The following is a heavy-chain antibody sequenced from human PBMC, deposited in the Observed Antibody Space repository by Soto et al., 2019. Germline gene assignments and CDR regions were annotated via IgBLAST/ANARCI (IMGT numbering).Heavy chain of an antibody. CDR3: AREPSPSSNWNYNWFDP. CDR2: TYYRSKWYN. J-gene: IGHJ5*02. V-gene: IGHV6-1*01. Sequence: SETLSLTCAISGDSVSSNSAAWNWIRQSPSRGLEWLGRTYYRSKWYNDYAVSVKSRITINPDTSKNQFSLQLNSVTPEDTAVYYCAREPSPSSNWNYNWFDPWGQGTLVTVSS. CDR1: GDSVSSNSAA. D-gene: IGHD1-7*01.